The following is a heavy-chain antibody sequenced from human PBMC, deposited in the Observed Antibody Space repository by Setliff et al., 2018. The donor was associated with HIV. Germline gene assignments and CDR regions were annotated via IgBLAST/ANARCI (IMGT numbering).Heavy chain of an antibody. Sequence: SETLSLTCTVSGGSISNGGYYWSWIRQHPGKGLERIGYIYNSGSTYYNPSLKSRVVISLDTSKNQFSLKLSSVTAADTGVYFCARAPRGLRLDFWGQGTLVTVSS. CDR1: GGSISNGGYY. CDR2: IYNSGST. J-gene: IGHJ4*02. D-gene: IGHD3-10*01. V-gene: IGHV4-31*03. CDR3: ARAPRGLRLDF.